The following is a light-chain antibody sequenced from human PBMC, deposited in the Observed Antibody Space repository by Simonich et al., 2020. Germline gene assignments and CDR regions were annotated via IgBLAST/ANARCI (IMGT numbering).Light chain of an antibody. CDR2: DVS. CDR1: SSDVGGYNY. Sequence: QSALTQPASVSGSPGQSITICCTGTSSDVGGYNYVSWYQQHPGKAPKLMIYDVSKRPSGVSKRFSGSKSGNTASLTISGLQAEDEADYYCSSYTSSSTLVFGGGTKLTVL. V-gene: IGLV2-14*01. CDR3: SSYTSSSTLV. J-gene: IGLJ3*02.